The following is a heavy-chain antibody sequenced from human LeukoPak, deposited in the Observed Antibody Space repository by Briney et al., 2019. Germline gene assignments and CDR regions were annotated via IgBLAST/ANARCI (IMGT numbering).Heavy chain of an antibody. V-gene: IGHV3-66*01. CDR3: ARDRALYDSRRGYYYTEDDY. D-gene: IGHD3-22*01. CDR2: IYSGGST. CDR1: GFTVSSNY. Sequence: GGSLRLSCAASGFTVSSNYMSWVRQAPGKGLEWVSVIYSGGSTYYADSVKGRFTISRDNSKNTLYLQMNSLRAEDTAVYYCARDRALYDSRRGYYYTEDDYWGQGTLVTVSS. J-gene: IGHJ4*02.